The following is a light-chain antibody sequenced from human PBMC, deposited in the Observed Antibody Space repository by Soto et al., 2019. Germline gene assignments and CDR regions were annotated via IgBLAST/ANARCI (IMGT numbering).Light chain of an antibody. CDR3: SSYTSSTTRV. CDR1: TSDVGSYNL. V-gene: IGLV2-14*02. Sequence: QSALTQPASVSGSPGQSITISCTGTTSDVGSYNLVSWYQQYPGKAPKLMIYEGSRRPSGVSNRFSGSKSGNTASLTISGRQAEDEADYYCSSYTSSTTRVFGGGTKLTVL. J-gene: IGLJ2*01. CDR2: EGS.